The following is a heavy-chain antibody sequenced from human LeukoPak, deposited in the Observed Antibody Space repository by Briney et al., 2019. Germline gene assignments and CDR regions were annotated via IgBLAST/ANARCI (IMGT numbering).Heavy chain of an antibody. CDR1: GFTFSSYW. CDR2: IKQDGSEK. CDR3: ARLPLPYSSSWYGPYFDY. V-gene: IGHV3-7*03. D-gene: IGHD6-13*01. Sequence: GGSLRLSCAASGFTFSSYWMSWVRQAPGKGLEWVANIKQDGSEKYYVDSVKGGFTISRDNAKNSLYLQMNSLRAEDTAVYYCARLPLPYSSSWYGPYFDYWGQGTLVTVSS. J-gene: IGHJ4*02.